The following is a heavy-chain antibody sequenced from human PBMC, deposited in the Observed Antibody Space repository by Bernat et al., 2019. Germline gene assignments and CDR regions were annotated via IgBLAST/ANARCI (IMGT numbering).Heavy chain of an antibody. J-gene: IGHJ5*02. CDR1: GFTFSNYA. CDR2: ISYDGSNK. Sequence: LVESGGGVVQPGRSLRLSCAASGFTFSNYAMHWVRQAPGKGLEWVAVISYDGSNKVYADSVKGRFTISRDNSKNTLYLQMDSLRADDTAVYYCARNGYDSSWYQGWIDPWGQGTRVTVSS. D-gene: IGHD6-13*01. V-gene: IGHV3-30-3*01. CDR3: ARNGYDSSWYQGWIDP.